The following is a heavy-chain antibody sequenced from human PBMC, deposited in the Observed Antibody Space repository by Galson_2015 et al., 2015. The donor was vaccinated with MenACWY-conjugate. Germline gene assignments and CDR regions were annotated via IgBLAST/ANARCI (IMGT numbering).Heavy chain of an antibody. D-gene: IGHD4-23*01. CDR1: GGSLSSSSYY. CDR3: ARAGGNPILSDY. J-gene: IGHJ4*02. V-gene: IGHV4-39*01. CDR2: IYYSGST. Sequence: TLSLTCTVSGGSLSSSSYYWGWIRPPPGKGLEWIGSIYYSGSTYYNPSLKSRVTISVDTSKNQFSLKMSSVTAADTAVYYCARAGGNPILSDYWGQGTLVTVSS.